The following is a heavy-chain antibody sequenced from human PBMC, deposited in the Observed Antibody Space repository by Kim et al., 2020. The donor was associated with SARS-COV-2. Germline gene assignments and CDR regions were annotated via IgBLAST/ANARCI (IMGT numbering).Heavy chain of an antibody. CDR3: ASPGGYCSGGSCHFFDY. D-gene: IGHD2-15*01. J-gene: IGHJ4*02. Sequence: SVKVSCKASGGTFSSYAISWVRQAPGQGLEWMGGIIPIFGTANYAQKFQGRVTITADESTSTAYMELSSLRSEDTAVYYCASPGGYCSGGSCHFFDYWGQGTLVTVSS. CDR2: IIPIFGTA. V-gene: IGHV1-69*13. CDR1: GGTFSSYA.